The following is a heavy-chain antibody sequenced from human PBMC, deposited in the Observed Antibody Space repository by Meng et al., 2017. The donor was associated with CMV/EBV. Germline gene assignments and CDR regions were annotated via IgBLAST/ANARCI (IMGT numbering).Heavy chain of an antibody. V-gene: IGHV4-38-2*02. CDR3: ARVARGIAVAGFDY. J-gene: IGHJ4*02. CDR1: GYSISSGYY. D-gene: IGHD6-19*01. CDR2: IYHSGST. Sequence: ESLKISCTVSGYSISSGYYWGWIRQPPGKGLEWIGSIYHSGSTYYNPSLKSRVTISVDTSKNQFSLKLSSVTAADTAVYYCARVARGIAVAGFDYWGQGTLVTVSS.